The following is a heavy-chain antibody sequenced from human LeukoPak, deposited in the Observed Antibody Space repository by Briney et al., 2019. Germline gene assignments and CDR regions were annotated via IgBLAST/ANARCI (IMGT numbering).Heavy chain of an antibody. CDR1: GFTFSSYA. V-gene: IGHV3-23*01. CDR2: ISGSGGST. Sequence: GGSLRLSCAASGFTFSSYAMSWVRQAPGKGLEWVSAISGSGGSTYYADSVKGRFTISRDNSKNTLYLQMNSLRAEDTAVYYCARASIFGVVFDAFDIWGQGTMVTVSS. D-gene: IGHD3-3*01. J-gene: IGHJ3*02. CDR3: ARASIFGVVFDAFDI.